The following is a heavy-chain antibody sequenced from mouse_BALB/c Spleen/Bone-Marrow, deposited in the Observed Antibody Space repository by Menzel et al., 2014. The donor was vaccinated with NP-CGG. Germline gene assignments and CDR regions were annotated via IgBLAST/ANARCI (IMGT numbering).Heavy chain of an antibody. CDR3: PRDKKYGSHCYFDG. CDR2: IRHTANGYTT. Sequence: EVHLMESGGGLVQPGGSLRLSCASSGFTFTDYYTSLVSQPPGKALEWLGFIRHTANGYTTEYSASVKGRFTISRDNSKRILDLQINTVRAEDSATLCGPRDKKYGSHCYFDGWGAGTTGTGSS. V-gene: IGHV7-3*02. CDR1: GFTFTDYY. J-gene: IGHJ1*01. D-gene: IGHD1-1*01.